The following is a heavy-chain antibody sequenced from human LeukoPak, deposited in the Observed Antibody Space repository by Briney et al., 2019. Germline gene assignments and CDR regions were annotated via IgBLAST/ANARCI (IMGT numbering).Heavy chain of an antibody. J-gene: IGHJ4*02. CDR1: GFTFSSYN. D-gene: IGHD5-24*01. CDR2: ISSSSSYI. V-gene: IGHV3-21*01. CDR3: ARLPEGDGYSFGY. Sequence: GGSLRLSCAASGFTFSSYNMNWVRQAPGKGLEWVSSISSSSSYIYYADSVKGRFTISRDNAKNSLYLQINSLRAEDTAVYYCARLPEGDGYSFGYWGQGTLVTVSS.